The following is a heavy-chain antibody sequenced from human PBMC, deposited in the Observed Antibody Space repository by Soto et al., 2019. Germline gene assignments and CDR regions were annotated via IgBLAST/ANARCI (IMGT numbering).Heavy chain of an antibody. CDR3: ATSRPPDPNGNDS. CDR1: GFIFSTYA. J-gene: IGHJ4*02. Sequence: QVQVVESGGGVVQPGRSLRLSCAAAGFIFSTYAMHWVRQAPGKGLEWVAAIWWDGSENYYADSVKGRFTNSRYTSRNKLYQQTNSLRAEDTAVYYSATSRPPDPNGNDSWGQGTLVTVSS. CDR2: IWWDGSEN. V-gene: IGHV3-33*01. D-gene: IGHD2-8*01.